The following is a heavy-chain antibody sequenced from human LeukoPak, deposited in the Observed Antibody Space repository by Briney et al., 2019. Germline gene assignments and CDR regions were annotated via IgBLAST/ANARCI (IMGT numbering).Heavy chain of an antibody. V-gene: IGHV1-46*01. J-gene: IGHJ4*02. CDR1: GYTFTSNY. CDR2: IYPRDGST. Sequence: GASVKVSCKASGYTFTSNYIHRVRQAPGQGLEWMGMIYPRDGSTSYAQKFQGRVTVTRDTSTSTVHMELSGLRSEDTAVYYCARDQEGFDYWGQGTLVTVPS. CDR3: ARDQEGFDY.